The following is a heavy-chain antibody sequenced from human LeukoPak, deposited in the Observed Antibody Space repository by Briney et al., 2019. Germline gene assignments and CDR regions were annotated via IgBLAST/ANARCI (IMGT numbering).Heavy chain of an antibody. V-gene: IGHV5-51*01. CDR3: ARHDRNCSSTSCYTSGLDY. CDR1: GYSFTSYW. D-gene: IGHD2-2*02. J-gene: IGHJ4*02. CDR2: IYPGDSDT. Sequence: GESLQISCKGSGYSFTSYWIGWVRQLPGKGLEWMGIIYPGDSDTRYSPSFQGQVTISADKSISTAYLQWSSLKASDTAMYYCARHDRNCSSTSCYTSGLDYWGQGTLVTVSS.